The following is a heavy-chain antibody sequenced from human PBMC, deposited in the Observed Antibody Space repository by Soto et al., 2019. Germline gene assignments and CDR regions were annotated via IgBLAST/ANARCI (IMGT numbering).Heavy chain of an antibody. CDR2: ISYDGSDK. V-gene: IGHV3-30-3*01. J-gene: IGHJ4*02. D-gene: IGHD3-22*01. CDR1: GFTFSSYA. CDR3: ARDYYKYYDSSGYYRSPAY. Sequence: PGGSLRPSYAASGFTFSSYAIHWIRQAPGKGLEWVALISYDGSDKDYADSVKGRFTISRDNSRNTLFLQMNSLRAEDTAVYYCARDYYKYYDSSGYYRSPAYWGQGTPVPVS.